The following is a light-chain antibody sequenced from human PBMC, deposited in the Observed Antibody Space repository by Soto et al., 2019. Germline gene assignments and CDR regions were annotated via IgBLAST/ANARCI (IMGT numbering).Light chain of an antibody. CDR2: GAS. CDR1: QSVSSSY. CDR3: QQYNSYSPLT. V-gene: IGKV3-20*01. J-gene: IGKJ4*01. Sequence: EIVSTQSPATLSLSRGERASLSCRASQSVSSSYLAWYQHKPGQAPRLLIYGASSRTTGIPDRFSGSGSGTDFTLTISFLQPDDFATYYCQQYNSYSPLTFGGGTKVDI.